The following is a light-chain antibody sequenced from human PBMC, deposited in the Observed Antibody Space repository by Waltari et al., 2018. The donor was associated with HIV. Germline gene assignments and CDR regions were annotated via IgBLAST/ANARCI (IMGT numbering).Light chain of an antibody. CDR1: QHIRSW. Sequence: DIQMTQSPSILYASVGDRVPITCRASQHIRSWLAWYQQKPGKAPNLLIYKASNLKSGVPSRFTGSGSGTDYTLTISSLQPDDSATYYCRQYQSYSQTFGQGTKLEIK. CDR3: RQYQSYSQT. CDR2: KAS. J-gene: IGKJ2*01. V-gene: IGKV1-5*03.